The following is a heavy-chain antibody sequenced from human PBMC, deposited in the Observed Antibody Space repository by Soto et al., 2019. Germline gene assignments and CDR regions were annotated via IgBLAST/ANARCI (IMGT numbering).Heavy chain of an antibody. CDR2: IIPIFGTA. CDR1: GGTFSSYA. CDR3: ASGVLVGATTGPYYYYGMDV. D-gene: IGHD1-26*01. J-gene: IGHJ6*02. V-gene: IGHV1-69*13. Sequence: GASVKVSCKASGGTFSSYAISWVRQAPGQGLEWMGGIIPIFGTANYAQKFQGRVTITADESTSTAYMELSSLRSEDTAVYYCASGVLVGATTGPYYYYGMDVWGQGTTVTVSS.